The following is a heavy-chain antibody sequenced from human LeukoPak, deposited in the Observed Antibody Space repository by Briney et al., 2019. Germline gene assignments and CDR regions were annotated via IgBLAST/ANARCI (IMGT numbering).Heavy chain of an antibody. CDR2: ISYDGSNK. V-gene: IGHV3-30-3*02. J-gene: IGHJ4*02. CDR3: AKRSLEGF. Sequence: SGGSLRLSCAASGFTFSSYAMHWVRQAPGKGLEWVAVISYDGSNKYYADSVKGRFTISRDNSKNTLYLQMTSLRAEDTAVYYCAKRSLEGFWGQGTLVTVSS. D-gene: IGHD3-3*01. CDR1: GFTFSSYA.